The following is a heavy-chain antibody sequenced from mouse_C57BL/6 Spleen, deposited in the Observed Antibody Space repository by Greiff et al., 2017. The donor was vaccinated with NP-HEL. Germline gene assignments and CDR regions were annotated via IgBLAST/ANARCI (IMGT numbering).Heavy chain of an antibody. V-gene: IGHV1-54*01. CDR1: GYAFTNYL. CDR3: ARGGWLLDWYFDV. J-gene: IGHJ1*03. CDR2: INPGSGGT. D-gene: IGHD2-3*01. Sequence: QVQLQQPGTELVKPGASVKVSCKASGYAFTNYLIEWVKQRPGQGLEWIGVINPGSGGTNYNEKFKGKATLTADKSSSTAYMQLSSLTSEDSAVDFCARGGWLLDWYFDVWGTGTTVTVSS.